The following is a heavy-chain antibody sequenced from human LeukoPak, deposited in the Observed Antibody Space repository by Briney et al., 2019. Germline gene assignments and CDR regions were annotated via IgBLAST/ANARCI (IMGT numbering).Heavy chain of an antibody. J-gene: IGHJ4*02. D-gene: IGHD6-19*01. V-gene: IGHV3-21*01. CDR2: ISRASESI. CDR3: ARETPDSSGWD. Sequence: TGGSLRLSCEASGFNFNTYSMAWVRQAPGKGLEWVSIISRASESIFYADSVKGRFTISRDNAKNSLYLQMNSLRSEDTAVYYCARETPDSSGWDWGQGTLVTVSS. CDR1: GFNFNTYS.